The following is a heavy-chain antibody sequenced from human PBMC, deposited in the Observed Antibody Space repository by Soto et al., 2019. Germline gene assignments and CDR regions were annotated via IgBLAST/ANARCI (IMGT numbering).Heavy chain of an antibody. CDR2: IYSGGST. V-gene: IGHV3-66*01. CDR3: ARDLYYYASTGYQYYFDY. J-gene: IGHJ4*02. D-gene: IGHD3-22*01. Sequence: SGFTFSSYAMSWVRQAPGKGLEWVSVIYSGGSTYYADSVKGRFTISRDNSKNTLYLQMNSLRAEDTAVYYCARDLYYYASTGYQYYFDYWGQGTLVTVSS. CDR1: GFTFSSYA.